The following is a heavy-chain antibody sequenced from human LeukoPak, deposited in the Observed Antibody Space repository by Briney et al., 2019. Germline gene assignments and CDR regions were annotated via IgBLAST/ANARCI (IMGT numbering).Heavy chain of an antibody. CDR2: IVVGSGNT. V-gene: IGHV1-58*02. Sequence: GTSVKVSCRASGFTFTNSAIQWVRQARGQRLEWIGWIVVGSGNTNYAQKFQERVTITRDMSTSTAYMELNSLRFEDTAVYYRAADDLSHCYWGQGTLVTVSS. CDR1: GFTFTNSA. D-gene: IGHD2/OR15-2a*01. J-gene: IGHJ4*02. CDR3: AADDLSHCY.